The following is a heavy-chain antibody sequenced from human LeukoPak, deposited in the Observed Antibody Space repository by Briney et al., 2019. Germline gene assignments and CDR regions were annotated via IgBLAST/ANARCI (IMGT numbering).Heavy chain of an antibody. D-gene: IGHD6-13*01. CDR3: ARVPGIAAAGGYYYYMDV. J-gene: IGHJ6*03. CDR2: IDHSGST. Sequence: SETLFLTCAVYGGSFSGYYWSWIRQPPGKGLEWIGEIDHSGSTNYNPSLKSRVTISVDTSKNQFSLKLSSVTAADTAVYYCARVPGIAAAGGYYYYMDVWGKGTTVTVSS. CDR1: GGSFSGYY. V-gene: IGHV4-34*01.